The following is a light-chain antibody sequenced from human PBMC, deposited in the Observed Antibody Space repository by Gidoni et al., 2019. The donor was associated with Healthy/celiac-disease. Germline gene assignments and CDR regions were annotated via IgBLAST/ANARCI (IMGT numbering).Light chain of an antibody. Sequence: VSTQSPATLSWSPGERATLSCRASQSVSSYLARSQQKPGQAPRLLLYDASNRATGIPARFSGSGSGTDFTLTISSLEPEDFAVYYCQQRSNWPPSITFGQXTRLEIK. J-gene: IGKJ5*01. CDR1: QSVSSY. CDR3: QQRSNWPPSIT. CDR2: DAS. V-gene: IGKV3-11*01.